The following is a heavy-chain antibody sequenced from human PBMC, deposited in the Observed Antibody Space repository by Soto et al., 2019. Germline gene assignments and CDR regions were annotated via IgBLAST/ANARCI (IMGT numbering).Heavy chain of an antibody. V-gene: IGHV4-59*01. D-gene: IGHD4-4*01. CDR1: GGSISSYY. Sequence: SETLSLTCTVSGGSISSYYWSWIRQPPGKGLEWIGYIYYSGSTNYNPSLKSRVTITVDTSKNQFSLKLSAVTAADTAVYYCARSPVTTNWFDPWGQGTLVTVSS. CDR2: IYYSGST. J-gene: IGHJ5*02. CDR3: ARSPVTTNWFDP.